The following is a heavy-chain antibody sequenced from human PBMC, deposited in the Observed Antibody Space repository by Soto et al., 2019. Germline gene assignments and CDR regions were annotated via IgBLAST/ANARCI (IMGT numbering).Heavy chain of an antibody. D-gene: IGHD2-8*01. CDR3: ARVLGYCANGECYDY. J-gene: IGHJ4*02. Sequence: ASVKVSCKSSGYTFTSYGISWVRQAPGQGLEWMGWISTYNGNTNYAQKLQGRVTMTTDTSTSSAYMELRSLRSDDTAVYYCARVLGYCANGECYDYWGQGTLVTVSS. V-gene: IGHV1-18*01. CDR1: GYTFTSYG. CDR2: ISTYNGNT.